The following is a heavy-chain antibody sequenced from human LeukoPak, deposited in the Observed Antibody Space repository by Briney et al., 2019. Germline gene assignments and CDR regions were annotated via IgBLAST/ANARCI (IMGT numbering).Heavy chain of an antibody. CDR3: AREGPISGSYAAFDI. J-gene: IGHJ3*02. CDR2: IYTSGST. D-gene: IGHD1-26*01. V-gene: IGHV4-61*02. CDR1: GGSISSGSYY. Sequence: SQTLSLTCTVSGGSISSGSYYWSWIRQPAGKGLEWIGRIYTSGSTNYNPSLKSRVTISVDTSKNQFSLKLSSVTAADTAVYYCAREGPISGSYAAFDIWGQRTMVTVSS.